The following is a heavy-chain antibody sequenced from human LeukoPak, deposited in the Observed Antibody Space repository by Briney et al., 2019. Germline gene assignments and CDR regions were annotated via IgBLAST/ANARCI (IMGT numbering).Heavy chain of an antibody. Sequence: GGSLRLSCAASGFTVSSNYTSWVRQAPGKGLEWVSVIYSGGSTYYADSVKGRFTISRDNSKNTLYLQMNSLRAEDTAVYYCARDGGGSYSHDAFDIWGQGTMVTVSS. CDR2: IYSGGST. J-gene: IGHJ3*02. CDR1: GFTVSSNY. D-gene: IGHD1-26*01. V-gene: IGHV3-66*01. CDR3: ARDGGGSYSHDAFDI.